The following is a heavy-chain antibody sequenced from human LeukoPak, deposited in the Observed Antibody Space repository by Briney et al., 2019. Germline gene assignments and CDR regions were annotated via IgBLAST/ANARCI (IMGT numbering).Heavy chain of an antibody. J-gene: IGHJ4*02. Sequence: PSETLSLTCTVSGGSISSYYWSWIRQPPGKGLEWIGDIYYSGSTNYNPSLKSRVTISVDTSKNQFSLKLSSVTAADTAVYYCARAGGSVVAATGAIDYWGQGTLVTVSS. CDR2: IYYSGST. V-gene: IGHV4-59*01. CDR1: GGSISSYY. D-gene: IGHD2-15*01. CDR3: ARAGGSVVAATGAIDY.